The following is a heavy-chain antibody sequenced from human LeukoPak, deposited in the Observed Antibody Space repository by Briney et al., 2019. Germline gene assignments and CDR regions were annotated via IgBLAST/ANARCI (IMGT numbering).Heavy chain of an antibody. CDR3: AKDRLKRWGIAAAIDY. CDR1: GFTFSSYG. D-gene: IGHD6-13*01. CDR2: ISYDGSNK. J-gene: IGHJ4*02. Sequence: GGSLRLSCAASGFTFSSYGMHWVRQAPGKGLEWVAVISYDGSNKYYADSVKGRFTISRDNSKNTLYLQMNSLRAEDTAVYYCAKDRLKRWGIAAAIDYWGQGTLVTVSS. V-gene: IGHV3-30*18.